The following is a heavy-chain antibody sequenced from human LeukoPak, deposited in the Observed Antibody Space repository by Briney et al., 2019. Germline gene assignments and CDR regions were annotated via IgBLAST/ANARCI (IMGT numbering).Heavy chain of an antibody. CDR1: GGSISSGGYY. CDR3: ARELSVPYGLPHYYYYMDV. Sequence: SQTLSLTCTVSGGSISSGGYYWSWIRQPPGKGLEWIGYIYHSGSTYYNPSLKSRVTISVDRSKNQFSLKLSSVTAADTAVYYCARELSVPYGLPHYYYYMDVWGKGTTVTVSS. CDR2: IYHSGST. V-gene: IGHV4-30-2*01. J-gene: IGHJ6*03. D-gene: IGHD5-12*01.